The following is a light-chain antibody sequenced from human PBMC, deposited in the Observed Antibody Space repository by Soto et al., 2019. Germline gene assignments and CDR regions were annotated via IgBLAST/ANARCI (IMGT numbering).Light chain of an antibody. CDR2: DVS. V-gene: IGLV2-14*01. Sequence: LTQPASVSGSPGQSITISCTGTSSDVGGYNYVSWYQQHPGKAPKLMIYDVSNRPSGVSNRFSGSKSGNTASLTISGLQAEDEADYYCSSYTDNDTYVFGGGTRSPS. CDR3: SSYTDNDTYV. CDR1: SSDVGGYNY. J-gene: IGLJ1*01.